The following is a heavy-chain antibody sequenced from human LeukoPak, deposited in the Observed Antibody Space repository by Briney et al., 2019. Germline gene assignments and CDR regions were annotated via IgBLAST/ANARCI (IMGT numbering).Heavy chain of an antibody. CDR3: ARAGVEYTYYDYVWGSYRPYSFDY. D-gene: IGHD3-16*02. J-gene: IGHJ4*02. CDR2: MIPIFGRA. Sequence: GASVKVSCEASGGTLSSYAISWGRQAPGHGLEWVGGMIPIFGRANYAQKFHGRVTITADESTSTAYMELSSLRSEDTAVYYCARAGVEYTYYDYVWGSYRPYSFDYWGQGTLVTVSS. CDR1: GGTLSSYA. V-gene: IGHV1-69*13.